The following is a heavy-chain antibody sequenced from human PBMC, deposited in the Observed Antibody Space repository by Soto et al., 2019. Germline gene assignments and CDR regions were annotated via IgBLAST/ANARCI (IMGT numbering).Heavy chain of an antibody. D-gene: IGHD3-9*01. Sequence: ASVKVSCKASGYTFTSYAMHWVRQAPGQRLEWMGWINAGNGNTKYSQKFQGRVTITRDTSASTAFMELSSLRSEDTAVYYCARAVLRYFGWLPSYLYYGMDVWGQGTTVTVSS. CDR3: ARAVLRYFGWLPSYLYYGMDV. CDR2: INAGNGNT. V-gene: IGHV1-3*01. CDR1: GYTFTSYA. J-gene: IGHJ6*02.